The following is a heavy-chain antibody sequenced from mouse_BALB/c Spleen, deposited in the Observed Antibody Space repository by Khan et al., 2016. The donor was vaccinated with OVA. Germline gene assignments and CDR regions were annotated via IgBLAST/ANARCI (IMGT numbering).Heavy chain of an antibody. Sequence: EVELVESGGGLVQPGGSLKLSCATSGFTFSDYFMYWVRQTPEKRLEWVAYISNGGGSTYYPDTVKGRSTISRDNAKNTLYLQMSRLKSEDTAMYYCASETTVGAFDYWGQGTTLTVSS. D-gene: IGHD1-1*01. V-gene: IGHV5-12*02. CDR3: ASETTVGAFDY. J-gene: IGHJ2*01. CDR2: ISNGGGST. CDR1: GFTFSDYF.